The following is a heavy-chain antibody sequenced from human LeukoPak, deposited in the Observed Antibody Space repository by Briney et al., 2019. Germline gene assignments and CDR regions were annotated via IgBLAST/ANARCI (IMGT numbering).Heavy chain of an antibody. CDR1: GFTFSSYG. CDR3: AKGQRDIVVVPADY. D-gene: IGHD2-2*01. Sequence: GGSLRLSCAASGFTFSSYGMHWVRQAPGKGLEWVAFIRYDGSNKYYADSVKGRFTISRDNSKNTLYLQMNSLRAEDTAVYYCAKGQRDIVVVPADYWGQGTLVTVSS. V-gene: IGHV3-30*02. J-gene: IGHJ4*02. CDR2: IRYDGSNK.